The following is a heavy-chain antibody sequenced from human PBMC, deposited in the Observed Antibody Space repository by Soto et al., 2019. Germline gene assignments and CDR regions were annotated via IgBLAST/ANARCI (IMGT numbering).Heavy chain of an antibody. V-gene: IGHV1-69*01. CDR2: IIPIFGTA. Sequence: QVQLVKSGAEVKKPGSSVKVSCKASGGTFSSYAISWVRQAPGQGLEWMGGIIPIFGTANYAQKFQGRVTITADESTSTAYMELSSLRSEDTAVYYCAGAAIAAVQTYYYGMDVWGQGTTVTVSS. J-gene: IGHJ6*02. D-gene: IGHD6-13*01. CDR1: GGTFSSYA. CDR3: AGAAIAAVQTYYYGMDV.